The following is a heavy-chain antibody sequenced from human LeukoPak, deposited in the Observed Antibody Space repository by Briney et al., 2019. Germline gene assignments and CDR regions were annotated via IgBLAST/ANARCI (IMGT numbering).Heavy chain of an antibody. CDR3: ARHTDAEYCGGDCYDAFDI. V-gene: IGHV4-59*08. D-gene: IGHD2-21*02. CDR2: IYYSGST. CDR1: GGSISSYF. Sequence: SETLSLTCILSGGSISSYFWSWIRQPPGRGLERMGYIYYSGSTNYIPSLKSRVRISVDTSKYQYSLKLSSVTAADTAVYYCARHTDAEYCGGDCYDAFDIWGQGTMVTASS. J-gene: IGHJ3*02.